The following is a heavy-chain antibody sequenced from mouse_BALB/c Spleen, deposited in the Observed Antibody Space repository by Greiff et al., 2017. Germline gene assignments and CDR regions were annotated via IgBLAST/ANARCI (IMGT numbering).Heavy chain of an antibody. Sequence: QVQLQQSGAELARPGASVKLSCKASGYTFTDYYINWVKQRTGQGLEWIGEIYPGSGNTYYNEKFKGKATLTVDKSSSTAYMQLKSLTSEDSAVYYCARWGGEGRSMDYWGQGTSVTVSS. J-gene: IGHJ4*01. CDR3: ARWGGEGRSMDY. V-gene: IGHV1-77*01. CDR2: IYPGSGNT. CDR1: GYTFTDYY.